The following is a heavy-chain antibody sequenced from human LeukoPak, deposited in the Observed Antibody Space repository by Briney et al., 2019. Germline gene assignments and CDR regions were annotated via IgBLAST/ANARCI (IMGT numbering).Heavy chain of an antibody. J-gene: IGHJ4*02. CDR3: ARFDDSSGYYYAYFDY. CDR1: GGSISSSSYY. D-gene: IGHD3-22*01. Sequence: SETLSLTCTVSGGSISSSSYYWSWIRQPPGKGLEWIGYIYYSGSTNYNPSLKSRVTISVDTSKNQFSLKLSSVTAADTAVYYCARFDDSSGYYYAYFDYWGQGTLVTVSS. CDR2: IYYSGST. V-gene: IGHV4-61*05.